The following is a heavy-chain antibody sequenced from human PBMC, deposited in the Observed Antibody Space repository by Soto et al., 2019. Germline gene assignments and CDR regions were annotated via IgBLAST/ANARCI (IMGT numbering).Heavy chain of an antibody. Sequence: ASVKVSCKASGYTFTSYGIHWVRQAPGQRLEWMGWINAANGDTKYSPKFQGRVAITRDTSASTAYMELGSLRSEDTAVYYCVRRHVSATGIDWFDPWGQGTLVTVSS. V-gene: IGHV1-3*01. J-gene: IGHJ5*02. D-gene: IGHD6-13*01. CDR1: GYTFTSYG. CDR2: INAANGDT. CDR3: VRRHVSATGIDWFDP.